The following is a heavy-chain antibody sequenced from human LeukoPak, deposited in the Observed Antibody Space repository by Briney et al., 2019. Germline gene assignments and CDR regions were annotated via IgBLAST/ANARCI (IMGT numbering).Heavy chain of an antibody. Sequence: GGSLRLSCAPSGFTFSSYAMSWVRQAPGKGLEWVSAISGSGGSTYYADSVKGRFTIYRDNSKNTLYLQMNSLRAEDTAVYYCSKPERYNWFDPWGQGTLVTVSS. CDR1: GFTFSSYA. CDR3: SKPERYNWFDP. CDR2: ISGSGGST. D-gene: IGHD1-1*01. J-gene: IGHJ5*02. V-gene: IGHV3-23*01.